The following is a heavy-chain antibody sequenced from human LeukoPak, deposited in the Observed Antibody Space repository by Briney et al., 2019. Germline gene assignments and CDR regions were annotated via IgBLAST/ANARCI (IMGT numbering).Heavy chain of an antibody. Sequence: LVKVSCKASGGTFSSYAISWVRQAPGQGLEWMGRIIPILGIANYAQKFQGRVTITADKSTSTAYMELSSLRSEDTAVYYCARVGYNWNYFIDYWGQGTLVTVSS. CDR3: ARVGYNWNYFIDY. CDR2: IIPILGIA. J-gene: IGHJ4*02. D-gene: IGHD1-7*01. V-gene: IGHV1-69*04. CDR1: GGTFSSYA.